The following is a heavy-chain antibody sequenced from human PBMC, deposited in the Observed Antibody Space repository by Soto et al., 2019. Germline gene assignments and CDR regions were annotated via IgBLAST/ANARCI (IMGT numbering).Heavy chain of an antibody. Sequence: QVQLVQSGAEVKKPGSSVKVSCKASGGTFSSYAISWVRQAPGQGLEWMGGIIPIFGTANYAQKFQGRVTITADESTSTAYMELSSLRSEDTAVYYCARSRNYCISTSCYAGNWFDPWGQGTLVTVSS. D-gene: IGHD2-2*01. CDR3: ARSRNYCISTSCYAGNWFDP. J-gene: IGHJ5*02. CDR1: GGTFSSYA. CDR2: IIPIFGTA. V-gene: IGHV1-69*12.